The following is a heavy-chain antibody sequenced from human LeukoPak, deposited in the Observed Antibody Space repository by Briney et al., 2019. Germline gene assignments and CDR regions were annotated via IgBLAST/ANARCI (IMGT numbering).Heavy chain of an antibody. D-gene: IGHD2-2*01. Sequence: SVKVSCKASGGTFSSYTINWVRQAPGQGLEWMGRIIPILGIANYAQKFQGRVTITADKSTSTAYMELSSLRSEDTAVYYCARDLEAVVVVPAAYTPFDPWGQGTLVTVSS. CDR1: GGTFSSYT. J-gene: IGHJ5*02. CDR2: IIPILGIA. V-gene: IGHV1-69*04. CDR3: ARDLEAVVVVPAAYTPFDP.